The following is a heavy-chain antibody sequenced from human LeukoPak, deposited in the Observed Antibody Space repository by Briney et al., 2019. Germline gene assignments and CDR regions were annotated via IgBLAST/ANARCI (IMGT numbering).Heavy chain of an antibody. Sequence: SETLSLTCTVSGGSISSYYWSWIRQPPGKGLEWIGYIYYSGSTNYNPSLKSQVTISVDTSENQFSLKLSSVTAADTAVYYCARRRDGYNYYFDYWGQGTLVTVSS. V-gene: IGHV4-59*08. CDR1: GGSISSYY. CDR2: IYYSGST. J-gene: IGHJ4*02. D-gene: IGHD5-24*01. CDR3: ARRRDGYNYYFDY.